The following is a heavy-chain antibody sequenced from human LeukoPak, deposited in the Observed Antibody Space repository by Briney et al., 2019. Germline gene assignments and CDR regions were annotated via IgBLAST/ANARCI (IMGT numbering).Heavy chain of an antibody. CDR2: IRYDGSNK. V-gene: IGHV3-30*02. J-gene: IGHJ5*02. Sequence: PGGSLRLSCAASGFTFSSYGMHWVRQAPGKGLEWVAFIRYDGSNKYYADSVKGRFTISRDNSKNTLYLQMNSLRAEDTAVYYCAKGIAVAGLYNWFDPWGQGTLVTVSS. CDR1: GFTFSSYG. D-gene: IGHD6-19*01. CDR3: AKGIAVAGLYNWFDP.